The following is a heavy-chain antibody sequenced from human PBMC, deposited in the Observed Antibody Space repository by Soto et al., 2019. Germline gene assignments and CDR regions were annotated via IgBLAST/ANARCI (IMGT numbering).Heavy chain of an antibody. J-gene: IGHJ4*02. D-gene: IGHD1-1*01. CDR1: GYAFTTYG. V-gene: IGHV1-18*01. CDR3: ARGRYGDY. Sequence: QVHLVQSGAEVKKPGASVKVSCQASGYAFTTYGITWVRQALGQGLEWMGWISAHNGNTNYAQKLQGRVTVTRDTSTSTAYMELRSLRSDDTAVYYCARGRYGDYWGQGALVTVSS. CDR2: ISAHNGNT.